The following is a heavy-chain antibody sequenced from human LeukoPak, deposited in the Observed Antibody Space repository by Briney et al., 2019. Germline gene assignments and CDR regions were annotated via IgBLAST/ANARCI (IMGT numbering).Heavy chain of an antibody. D-gene: IGHD4-17*01. CDR2: ISGSGGRT. J-gene: IGHJ4*02. Sequence: GGSLRLSCGASGFTFSSYGMSWVRQAPGKGLEWVSGISGSGGRTYYADSVKGRFTISRDNSKNTLYLQMNSLRAEDTAVYYCAREANNYGDHTMMIWGQGTLVTVSS. CDR1: GFTFSSYG. V-gene: IGHV3-23*01. CDR3: AREANNYGDHTMMI.